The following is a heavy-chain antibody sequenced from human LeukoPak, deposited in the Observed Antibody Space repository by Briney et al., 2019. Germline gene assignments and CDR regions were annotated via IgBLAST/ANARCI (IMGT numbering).Heavy chain of an antibody. Sequence: SETLSLTCAVYGGSFSGYYWSWIHQPPGKGLEWIGEINHSGSTNYNPSLKSRVTISVDTSKNQFSLKLSSVTAADTAVYYCARVGGKIAVARPYYFDYWGQGTLVTVSS. CDR1: GGSFSGYY. D-gene: IGHD6-19*01. CDR2: INHSGST. V-gene: IGHV4-34*01. J-gene: IGHJ4*02. CDR3: ARVGGKIAVARPYYFDY.